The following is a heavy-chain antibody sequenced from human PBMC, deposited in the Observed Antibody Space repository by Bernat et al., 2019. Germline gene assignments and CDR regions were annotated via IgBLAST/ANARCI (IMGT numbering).Heavy chain of an antibody. Sequence: EVQLLESGGGLVQPGGSLRLSCAASGFTFLSYAMSWVRQAPGNGLEWVSAMSGSGIDTYYTDSVKGRFTISRDNSKDTLYLQMNSLSAEDTDVYFCVKGDYYYHDSSAYLDHWGQGTLVTVSS. CDR3: VKGDYYYHDSSAYLDH. V-gene: IGHV3-23*01. D-gene: IGHD3-22*01. CDR2: MSGSGIDT. J-gene: IGHJ4*02. CDR1: GFTFLSYA.